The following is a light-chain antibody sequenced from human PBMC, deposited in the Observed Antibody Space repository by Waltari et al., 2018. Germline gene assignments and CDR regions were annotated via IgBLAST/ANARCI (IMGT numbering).Light chain of an antibody. J-gene: IGLJ1*01. V-gene: IGLV2-23*02. CDR3: CSYAGSSTYV. CDR1: SSHFGGYYY. CDR2: DVS. Sequence: SALTPPAPVSGSPGQSLTLSRTGPSSHFGGYYYVPRYQQHPGNAPKLMIYDVSKRPSGVSNRCSGSKSGNTASLTISGLQAEDEADYYCCSYAGSSTYVFGTGTKVTVL.